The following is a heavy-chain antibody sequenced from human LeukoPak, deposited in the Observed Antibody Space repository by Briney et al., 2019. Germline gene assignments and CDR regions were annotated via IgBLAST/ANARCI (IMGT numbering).Heavy chain of an antibody. J-gene: IGHJ4*02. CDR3: ARVYSSGWYYFDY. V-gene: IGHV1-2*02. CDR2: INPNSGGT. Sequence: ASVKVSCKASGYTFTGCYMHWVRQAPGQGLEWMGWINPNSGGTNYAQKFQGRVTMTRDTSISTAYMELSRLRSDDTAVYYCARVYSSGWYYFDYWGQGTLVTVST. CDR1: GYTFTGCY. D-gene: IGHD6-19*01.